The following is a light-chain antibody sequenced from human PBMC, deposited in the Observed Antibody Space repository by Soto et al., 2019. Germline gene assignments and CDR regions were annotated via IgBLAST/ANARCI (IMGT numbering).Light chain of an antibody. CDR2: DAS. CDR1: QRISSW. J-gene: IGKJ1*01. CDR3: QQYNSYSKT. V-gene: IGKV1-5*01. Sequence: DIQMAQSPSSRSASVGGRVSIDRRASQRISSWLAWYQQKPGKAPRLLIYDASSLESGVPSRFSGSGSGTEFTLTINSLQPDEFATYYCQQYNSYSKTFGQGTKVDI.